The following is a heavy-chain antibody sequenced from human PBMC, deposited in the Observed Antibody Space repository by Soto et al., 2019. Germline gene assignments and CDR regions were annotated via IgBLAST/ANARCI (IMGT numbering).Heavy chain of an antibody. CDR2: ISRSSSTK. CDR1: GFTFSNYW. J-gene: IGHJ2*01. V-gene: IGHV3-48*01. Sequence: GGSLRLSCEASGFTFSNYWMTWVRQAPGKGLEWVSYISRSSSTKYYADSVKGRFTISRDNAKNSLYLQMNSLRAEDTAVYYCARDYDIFTHGWYFDLWGRGTLVTVSS. D-gene: IGHD3-9*01. CDR3: ARDYDIFTHGWYFDL.